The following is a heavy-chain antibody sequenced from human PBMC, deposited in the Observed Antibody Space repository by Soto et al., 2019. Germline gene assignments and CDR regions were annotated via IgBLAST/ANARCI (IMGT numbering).Heavy chain of an antibody. CDR2: INPNSGGT. CDR3: ARIKYYDILTGSYYFDY. J-gene: IGHJ4*02. CDR1: GYTFTGYY. V-gene: IGHV1-2*02. D-gene: IGHD3-9*01. Sequence: ASVKVSCKASGYTFTGYYMHWVRQAPGQGLEWMGWINPNSGGTNYAQKFQGRVTMTRDTSISTAYMELSRLRSDDTAVYYCARIKYYDILTGSYYFDYWGQGTLVTVSS.